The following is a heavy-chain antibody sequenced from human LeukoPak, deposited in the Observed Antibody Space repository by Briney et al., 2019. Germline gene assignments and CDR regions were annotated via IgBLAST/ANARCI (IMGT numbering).Heavy chain of an antibody. V-gene: IGHV3-11*01. Sequence: GGSLRLSCAASGFTFSDYHMSWIRQAPGKGLEWVSYISSSGSTIYYADSVKGRFTISRDNAKNSLYLQMNSLRAEDTAVYYCARDRALLRYFDWSLLGGPDAFDIWGQGTMVTVSS. J-gene: IGHJ3*02. CDR2: ISSSGSTI. CDR1: GFTFSDYH. CDR3: ARDRALLRYFDWSLLGGPDAFDI. D-gene: IGHD3-9*01.